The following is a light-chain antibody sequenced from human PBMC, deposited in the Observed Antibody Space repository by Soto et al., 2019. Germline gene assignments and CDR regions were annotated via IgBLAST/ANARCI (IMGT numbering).Light chain of an antibody. CDR2: SNN. V-gene: IGLV1-44*01. CDR1: SSNIGSNT. Sequence: QSVLTQPPSASGTPGQRVTISCSGSSSNIGSNTVNWYQQLPGTAPKLLIYSNNQRPSGVPDRFSGSKSGTSASLAISGLQYEDEADYYCAAWDDSLNGYVFGTGNKVT. J-gene: IGLJ1*01. CDR3: AAWDDSLNGYV.